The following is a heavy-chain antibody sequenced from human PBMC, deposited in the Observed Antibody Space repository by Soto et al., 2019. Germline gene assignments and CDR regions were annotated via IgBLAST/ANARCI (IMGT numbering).Heavy chain of an antibody. Sequence: QVQLQESGPGLVKPSETLSLTCTVSGGSISSYYWSWIRQPPGKGLQWIGYIYYSGSTNYNPSLKSRFTISVDTSKNQFSLKLSSVTAADTAVYYCARRYGTSMDVWGQGTTVTVSS. J-gene: IGHJ6*02. CDR2: IYYSGST. V-gene: IGHV4-59*01. CDR1: GGSISSYY. CDR3: ARRYGTSMDV. D-gene: IGHD5-18*01.